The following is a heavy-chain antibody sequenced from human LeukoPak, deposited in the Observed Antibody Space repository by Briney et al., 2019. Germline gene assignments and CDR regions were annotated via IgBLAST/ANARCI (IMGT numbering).Heavy chain of an antibody. CDR3: ARVGYCSSTSCSGGLEYYYYYGMDV. J-gene: IGHJ6*02. V-gene: IGHV3-21*01. D-gene: IGHD2-2*01. Sequence: GGSLRHSCAASGFTFSSYSMNWVRQAPGKGLEWVSSISSSSSYIYYADSVKGRFTISRDNSKNTLYLQMNSLRAEDTAVYYCARVGYCSSTSCSGGLEYYYYYGMDVWGQGTTVTVSS. CDR2: ISSSSSYI. CDR1: GFTFSSYS.